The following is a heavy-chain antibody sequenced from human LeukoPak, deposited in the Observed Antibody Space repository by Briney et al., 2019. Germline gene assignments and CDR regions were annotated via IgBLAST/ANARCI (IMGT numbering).Heavy chain of an antibody. D-gene: IGHD2-8*02. Sequence: PGGSLRLSCAASGFIFSTSDMNWVRQAPGKGLEWVAHIKQDGSEKYFVDSVKGRFTISRDNAKTSLYLQMNSLRAEDTAVYYCARMYWGAFDIWGQGTMVTVSS. V-gene: IGHV3-7*01. CDR3: ARMYWGAFDI. CDR1: GFIFSTSD. CDR2: IKQDGSEK. J-gene: IGHJ3*02.